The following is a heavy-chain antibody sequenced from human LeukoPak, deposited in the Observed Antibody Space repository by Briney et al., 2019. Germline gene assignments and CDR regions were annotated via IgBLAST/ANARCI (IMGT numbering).Heavy chain of an antibody. CDR1: GGSTSSYY. CDR3: AREGTEDIVVVPAARDDNWFDP. Sequence: SGTLSLTCAVSGGSTSSYYWSWIRQPAGKGLEWMGRIYTSGSTNYNTSLKSRVTMSVETSKNQFPLNLSSVTAADTAVYYCAREGTEDIVVVPAARDDNWFDPWGQGTLVTVSS. D-gene: IGHD2-2*01. J-gene: IGHJ5*02. V-gene: IGHV4-4*07. CDR2: IYTSGST.